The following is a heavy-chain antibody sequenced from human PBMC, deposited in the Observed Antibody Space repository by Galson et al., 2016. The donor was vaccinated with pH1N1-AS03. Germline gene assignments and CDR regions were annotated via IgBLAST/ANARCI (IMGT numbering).Heavy chain of an antibody. Sequence: ETLSLTCTVSHGSVSNHYWTWIRPPPGKGLEWIGYVHSSGSTSYNRSLKSRLIIPVDTSKNQLSLTPTYVTAADTARYYFKGGGTTCGFDFWGQGTVVTVSS. V-gene: IGHV4-59*02. CDR2: VHSSGST. CDR1: HGSVSNHY. D-gene: IGHD2-21*01. J-gene: IGHJ4*03. CDR3: KGGGTTCGFDF.